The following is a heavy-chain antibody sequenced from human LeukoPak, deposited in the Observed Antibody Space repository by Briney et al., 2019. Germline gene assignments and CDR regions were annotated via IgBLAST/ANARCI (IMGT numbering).Heavy chain of an antibody. J-gene: IGHJ4*02. CDR3: ARERITMVRGVNY. D-gene: IGHD3-10*01. V-gene: IGHV1-2*02. CDR2: INPNSGGT. Sequence: ASVKVSCKASGYTFTGYYMHWVRQAPGQGLEWMGWINPNSGGTNYAQKFQGRVTMTRDTSISTAYMELSRLRSDDTAVYYCARERITMVRGVNYWGQGTLVTASS. CDR1: GYTFTGYY.